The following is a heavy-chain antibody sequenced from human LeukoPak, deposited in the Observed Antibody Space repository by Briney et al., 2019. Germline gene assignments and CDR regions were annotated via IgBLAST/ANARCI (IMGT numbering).Heavy chain of an antibody. CDR1: GGSFSGYY. CDR3: ARGGDYGDHHLDY. CDR2: INHSGST. V-gene: IGHV4-34*01. J-gene: IGHJ4*02. D-gene: IGHD4-17*01. Sequence: SETLSLTCAVYGGSFSGYYWSWLRQPPGKGLGWIGEINHSGSTNYNPSLKSRVTISVDTSKNQFSLKLSSVTAADTAVYYCARGGDYGDHHLDYWGQGTLVTVSS.